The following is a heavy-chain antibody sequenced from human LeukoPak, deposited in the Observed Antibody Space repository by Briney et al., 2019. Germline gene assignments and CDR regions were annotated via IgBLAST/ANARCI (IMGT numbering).Heavy chain of an antibody. Sequence: SQTLSLTCAISGDSVSSNSAAWNWIRQSPSRGLEWLVRTYYRSKWYNDYAVSVKSRITINPDTSKNQFSLQLNSVTPEDTAVYYCARERYSSGWYGLYYFDYWGQGTLVTVSS. D-gene: IGHD6-19*01. CDR2: TYYRSKWYN. CDR1: GDSVSSNSAA. V-gene: IGHV6-1*01. CDR3: ARERYSSGWYGLYYFDY. J-gene: IGHJ4*02.